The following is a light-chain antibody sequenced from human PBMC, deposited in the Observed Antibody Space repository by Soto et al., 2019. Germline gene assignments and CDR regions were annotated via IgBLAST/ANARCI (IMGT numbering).Light chain of an antibody. V-gene: IGLV2-23*02. CDR1: SSDVGSYNL. J-gene: IGLJ1*01. Sequence: QSVLTQPASVSGSPGQSITISCTGTSSDVGSYNLVSWYQQHPGKAPNLMIYEVSKRPSGVCNRFSGSKSGNTASLTISGLQAEDEADYYCCSYAGSSAYVFGTGTKVTVL. CDR3: CSYAGSSAYV. CDR2: EVS.